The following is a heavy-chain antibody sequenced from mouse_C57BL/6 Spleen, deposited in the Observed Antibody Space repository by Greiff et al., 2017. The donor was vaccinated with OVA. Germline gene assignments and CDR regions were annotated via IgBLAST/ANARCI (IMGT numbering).Heavy chain of an antibody. CDR2: FYPGSGSI. D-gene: IGHD2-4*01. CDR3: ARHEDVYDYDSWFAY. J-gene: IGHJ3*01. CDR1: GYTFTEYT. Sequence: VQGVESGAELVKPGASVKLSCKASGYTFTEYTIHWVKQRSGQGLEWIGWFYPGSGSIKYNEKFKDKATLTADKSSSTVYMELSRLTSEDSAVYFCARHEDVYDYDSWFAYWGQGTLVTVSA. V-gene: IGHV1-62-2*01.